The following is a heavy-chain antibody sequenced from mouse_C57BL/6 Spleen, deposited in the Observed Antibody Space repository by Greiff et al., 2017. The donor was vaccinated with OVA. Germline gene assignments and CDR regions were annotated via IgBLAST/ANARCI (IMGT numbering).Heavy chain of an antibody. CDR3: ARTLLDGSPSV. J-gene: IGHJ1*03. CDR2: IYPGDGDT. D-gene: IGHD1-1*01. V-gene: IGHV1-80*01. Sequence: VQRVESGAELVKPGASVKISCKASGYAFSSYWMNWVKQRPGKGLEWIGQIYPGDGDTNYNGKFKGKATLTADKSSSTAYMQLSSLTSEDSAVYFCARTLLDGSPSVWGTGTTVTVSS. CDR1: GYAFSSYW.